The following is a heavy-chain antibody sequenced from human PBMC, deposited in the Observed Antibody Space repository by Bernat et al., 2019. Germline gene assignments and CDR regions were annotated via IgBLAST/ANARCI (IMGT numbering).Heavy chain of an antibody. J-gene: IGHJ4*02. CDR1: VGSFSGYD. Sequence: QVQLQQWGAGRLKPSETLSLTCAVYVGSFSGYDWTWIRQPPGKGLEWVADIDDSGSTSFNPSLKSRVTISVDASKNQFSLRLNSVTAADTAVYFCAGGTRVQRRELHYLDVWGQGTPVTVSS. D-gene: IGHD1-7*01. CDR2: IDDSGST. V-gene: IGHV4-34*01. CDR3: AGGTRVQRRELHYLDV.